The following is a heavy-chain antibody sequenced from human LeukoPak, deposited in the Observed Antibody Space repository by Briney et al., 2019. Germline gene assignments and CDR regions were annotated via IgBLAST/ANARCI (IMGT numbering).Heavy chain of an antibody. Sequence: SETLSLTCAVYGGSFSGYYWSWIRQPPGKGLEWIGEINHSGSTNYNPSLKSRVTISVDTSKNQFSLKLSSVTAADTAVYYCATTYYDFWSGYRPVDYWGQGTLVTVSS. CDR1: GGSFSGYY. CDR2: INHSGST. D-gene: IGHD3-3*01. V-gene: IGHV4-34*01. CDR3: ATTYYDFWSGYRPVDY. J-gene: IGHJ4*02.